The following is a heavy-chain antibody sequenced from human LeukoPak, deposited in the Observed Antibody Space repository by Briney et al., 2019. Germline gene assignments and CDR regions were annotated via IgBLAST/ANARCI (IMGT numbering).Heavy chain of an antibody. CDR3: ARGRGYSYGTGLYY. J-gene: IGHJ4*02. D-gene: IGHD5-18*01. Sequence: SETLSLTCAVYGGSFSSYYWSWIRQPPGKGLEWIGEINHSGSTNYNPSLKSRVTISIDTSKNQFSLKLSSVTAADTAVYYCARGRGYSYGTGLYYWGQGILVTVSS. CDR2: INHSGST. V-gene: IGHV4-34*01. CDR1: GGSFSSYY.